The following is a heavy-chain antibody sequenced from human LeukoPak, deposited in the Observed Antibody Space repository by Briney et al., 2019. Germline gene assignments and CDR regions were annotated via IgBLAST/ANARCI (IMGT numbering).Heavy chain of an antibody. Sequence: LRLSCAASGFTFSSYAMSWVRQHPGKGLEWIGYIYYSGSTYYNPSLKSRVTISVDTSKNQFSLKLSSVTAADTAVYYCARVGGSLVTMVRGVTLNWFDPWGQGTLVTVSS. CDR1: GFTFSSYA. J-gene: IGHJ5*02. CDR3: ARVGGSLVTMVRGVTLNWFDP. V-gene: IGHV4-31*02. CDR2: IYYSGST. D-gene: IGHD3-10*01.